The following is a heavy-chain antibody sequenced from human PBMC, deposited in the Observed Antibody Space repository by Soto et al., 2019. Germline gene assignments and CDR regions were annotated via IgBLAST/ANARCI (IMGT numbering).Heavy chain of an antibody. V-gene: IGHV3-74*01. D-gene: IGHD6-13*01. CDR3: GRDLHIAAADY. J-gene: IGHJ4*02. CDR1: GFTVSGYC. CDR2: IKGDGRAS. Sequence: PXESLRLTCTASGFTVSGYCRHWVRQAPGKGLAWVSRIKGDGRASNYADSVQGRFTISRDNAKNTVYLQMNSLRADDTAVYYCGRDLHIAAADYWGQGTLVTVSS.